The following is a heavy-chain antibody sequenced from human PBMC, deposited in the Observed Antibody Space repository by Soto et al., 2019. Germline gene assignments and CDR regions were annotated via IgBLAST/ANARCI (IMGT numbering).Heavy chain of an antibody. CDR3: AGTGSHCSGGSCYNY. CDR1: GFTVSSNY. D-gene: IGHD2-15*01. CDR2: IYSGGST. J-gene: IGHJ4*02. V-gene: IGHV3-53*04. Sequence: GGSLRLSCAASGFTVSSNYMSWVRQAPGKGLEWVSVIYSGGSTYYADSVKGRFTISRHNSKNTLYLQMNSLRAEDTAVYYCAGTGSHCSGGSCYNYWGQGTLVTVSS.